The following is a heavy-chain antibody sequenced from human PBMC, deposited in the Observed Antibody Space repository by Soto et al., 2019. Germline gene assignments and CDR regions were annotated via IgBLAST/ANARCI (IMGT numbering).Heavy chain of an antibody. J-gene: IGHJ4*02. V-gene: IGHV3-23*01. D-gene: IGHD6-19*01. CDR2: IGGGGGST. CDR1: GFTFSSYA. CDR3: AKTSEAVAGTVYGY. Sequence: GGSLSLSCAASGFTFSSYAMGWVRQAPGKGLEWVSAIGGGGGSTYYADSVKGRFAISRDNSKNTLYLQMNSLRAEGTAVYYCAKTSEAVAGTVYGYWGQGTLVTVSS.